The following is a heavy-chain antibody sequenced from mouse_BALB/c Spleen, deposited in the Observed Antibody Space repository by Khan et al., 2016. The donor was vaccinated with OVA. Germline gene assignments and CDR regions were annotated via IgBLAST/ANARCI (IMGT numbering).Heavy chain of an antibody. J-gene: IGHJ3*01. Sequence: QVQLKQSGAELVKPGASVKLSCKASGYTFSSYYMYWVKQRPGQGLEWIGGINPNNGGPNFNETFKTKATLTVDKSSSTAYMHLSSLTSDDSAVYYCTRSGYANPFAYWGQGTLVTVSP. CDR1: GYTFSSYY. V-gene: IGHV1S81*02. D-gene: IGHD2-10*02. CDR3: TRSGYANPFAY. CDR2: INPNNGGP.